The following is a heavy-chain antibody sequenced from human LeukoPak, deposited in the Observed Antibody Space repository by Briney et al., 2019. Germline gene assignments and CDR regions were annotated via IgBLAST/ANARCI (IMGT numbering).Heavy chain of an antibody. CDR3: ARSLLGSSGYYLDY. CDR2: IYYSGST. CDR1: GGSISSYY. V-gene: IGHV4-59*01. J-gene: IGHJ4*02. Sequence: SETLSLTCTVSGGSISSYYWSWIRQPPGKGLEWIGYIYYSGSTNYNPSLKSRVTISVDTSKNQFSLKLSSVTVADTAVYYCARSLLGSSGYYLDYWGQGTLVTVSS. D-gene: IGHD3-22*01.